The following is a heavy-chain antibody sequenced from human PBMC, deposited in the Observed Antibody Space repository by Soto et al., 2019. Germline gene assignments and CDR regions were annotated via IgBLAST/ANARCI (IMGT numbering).Heavy chain of an antibody. Sequence: QVHLVQSGAEVKKPGASVKVSCKASGFRFTSYAITWVRQAPGQGLEWMGWISAHNGNKKYEQNLQGRVTMSTDTSTGTAYMELGSLTSDDTAVYYGARDSTVWPPDGVDSWGQGTLVTVSS. CDR1: GFRFTSYA. V-gene: IGHV1-18*01. D-gene: IGHD4-17*01. CDR2: ISAHNGNK. J-gene: IGHJ4*02. CDR3: ARDSTVWPPDGVDS.